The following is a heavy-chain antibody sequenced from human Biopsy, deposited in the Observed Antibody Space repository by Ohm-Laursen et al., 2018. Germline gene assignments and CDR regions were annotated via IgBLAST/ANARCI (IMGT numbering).Heavy chain of an antibody. Sequence: GTLSLTCTVSRDSISNYYWTWIRQSPGKGLEWIGYIYYTGSTNYNPSLKSRVTMSVDTSKNKSSLRVSSVTAADTAVYYCARDRDRRGWFDPWGQGTLVTVSS. CDR1: RDSISNYY. CDR2: IYYTGST. V-gene: IGHV4-59*12. J-gene: IGHJ5*02. D-gene: IGHD1-14*01. CDR3: ARDRDRRGWFDP.